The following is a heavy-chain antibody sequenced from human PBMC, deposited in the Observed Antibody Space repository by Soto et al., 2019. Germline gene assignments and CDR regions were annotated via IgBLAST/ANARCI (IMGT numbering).Heavy chain of an antibody. J-gene: IGHJ4*02. D-gene: IGHD7-27*01. CDR1: GFTFSSYG. V-gene: IGHV3-30*18. Sequence: QVQLVESGGDVVQPGRSLRLSCAASGFTFSSYGMHWVRQAPGKGLEWVAVISYDGSNKYYADSVKGRFTISRDNSKNTLYLQMNSLRAEDTAVYYCAKESWGAVDYWGQGTLVTVSS. CDR2: ISYDGSNK. CDR3: AKESWGAVDY.